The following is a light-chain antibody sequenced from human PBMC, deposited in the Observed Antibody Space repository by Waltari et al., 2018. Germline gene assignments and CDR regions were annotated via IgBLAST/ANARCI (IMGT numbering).Light chain of an antibody. CDR3: QQYNNWPRT. V-gene: IGKV3-15*01. CDR2: GAS. CDR1: QSVSSI. Sequence: EIVMTQSQATLSVSPGERATLSCRASQSVSSILAWYQQKPGQAPRLLIYGASTRATGIPARFSGSGSGTEFTLTISSLQSEDFAVYYCQQYNNWPRTFGQGTKVEIK. J-gene: IGKJ1*01.